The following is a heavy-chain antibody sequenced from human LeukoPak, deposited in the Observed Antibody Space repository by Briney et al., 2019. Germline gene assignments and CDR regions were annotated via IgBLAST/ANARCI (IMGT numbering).Heavy chain of an antibody. V-gene: IGHV3-30*04. Sequence: GGSLRLSCAASGFTFSSYAMHWVRQAPGKGLEWVAVISYDGSNKYYADSVKGRFTISRDNSKNTLYLQMNSLRAEDTAVYYCARVGAYNNYFDYWGQGTLVTVSS. CDR3: ARVGAYNNYFDY. CDR1: GFTFSSYA. J-gene: IGHJ4*02. CDR2: ISYDGSNK. D-gene: IGHD3-10*01.